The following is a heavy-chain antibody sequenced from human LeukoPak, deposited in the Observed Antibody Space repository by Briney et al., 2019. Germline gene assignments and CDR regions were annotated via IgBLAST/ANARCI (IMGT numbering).Heavy chain of an antibody. V-gene: IGHV4-59*01. CDR1: GGSISNKY. CDR3: ARHRRTYYYDSGMDV. CDR2: IYYSGST. D-gene: IGHD3-22*01. J-gene: IGHJ6*04. Sequence: SETLSLTCTVSGGSISNKYWSWIRQPPGKGLEWIGYIYYSGSTNYNPSLKSRVTILVDTSKNQFSLKLSSVTAADTAVYYCARHRRTYYYDSGMDVWGKGTTVTISS.